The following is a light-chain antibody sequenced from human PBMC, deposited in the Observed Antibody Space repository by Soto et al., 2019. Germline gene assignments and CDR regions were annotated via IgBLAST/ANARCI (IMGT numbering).Light chain of an antibody. J-gene: IGKJ4*01. CDR3: HQRSNWPLT. V-gene: IGKV3-11*01. CDR2: DAS. Sequence: EILLTQSPATLSLSPGERAALSCRASQSLVSSSTWYQQKPGQAPRLLIYDASNRATGIPARFSGSGSGTDFTLTISSLEPEDFAVYYCHQRSNWPLTFGGGTKVDIK. CDR1: QSLVSS.